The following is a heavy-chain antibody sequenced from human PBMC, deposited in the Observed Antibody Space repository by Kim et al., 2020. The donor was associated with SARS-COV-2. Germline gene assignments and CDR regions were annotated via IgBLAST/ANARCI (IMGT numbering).Heavy chain of an antibody. V-gene: IGHV4-59*01. CDR2: IYYSGST. Sequence: SETLSLTCTVSGGSISSYYWSWIRQPPGKGLEWIGYIYYSGSTNYNPSPKSRVTISVDTSKNQFSLKLSSVTAADTAVYYCAGWSSRYYYYGMDVWGQGTTVTVSS. D-gene: IGHD6-19*01. CDR3: AGWSSRYYYYGMDV. CDR1: GGSISSYY. J-gene: IGHJ6*02.